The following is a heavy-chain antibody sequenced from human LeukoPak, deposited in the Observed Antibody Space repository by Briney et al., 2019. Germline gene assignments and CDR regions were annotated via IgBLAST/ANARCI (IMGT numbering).Heavy chain of an antibody. CDR2: IYSGGST. CDR3: AREYYGSGNDPIFDY. D-gene: IGHD3-10*01. J-gene: IGHJ4*02. V-gene: IGHV3-53*01. Sequence: GGSLTLSCAASGFTVSSNYMSWVRQAPGQGLEWVSVIYSGGSTYYADSVKGRFTISRDNSKNTLYLKMNSLRAEDTAVYYCAREYYGSGNDPIFDYWGQGTLVTVSS. CDR1: GFTVSSNY.